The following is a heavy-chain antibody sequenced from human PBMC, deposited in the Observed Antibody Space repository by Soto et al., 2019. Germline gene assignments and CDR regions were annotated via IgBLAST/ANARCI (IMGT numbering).Heavy chain of an antibody. Sequence: QVQLVQSGAEVKKPGASVNVSCKASGYTFIVYYMHWVRQAPGQGLEWMGWINPKSGGTMYPQKFQGRVTMPWDTSISTAYMALTRLRSDDTAVYYCARDLAKGGGSAGFDYWGQGTLVTVSS. J-gene: IGHJ4*02. CDR2: INPKSGGT. CDR3: ARDLAKGGGSAGFDY. D-gene: IGHD1-26*01. V-gene: IGHV1-2*02. CDR1: GYTFIVYY.